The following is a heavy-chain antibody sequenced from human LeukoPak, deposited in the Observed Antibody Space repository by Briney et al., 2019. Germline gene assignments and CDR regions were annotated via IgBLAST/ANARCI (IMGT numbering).Heavy chain of an antibody. CDR3: ARESLGEFDY. CDR1: GGSISSYY. Sequence: PSQTLSLTCTVSGGSISSYYWSWIRQPPGKGLEWIGYIYYSGSTNYNPSLKSRVTISVDTSKNQFSLKLSSVTAADTAVYYCARESLGEFDYWGQGTLVTVSS. V-gene: IGHV4-59*01. CDR2: IYYSGST. D-gene: IGHD3-16*01. J-gene: IGHJ4*02.